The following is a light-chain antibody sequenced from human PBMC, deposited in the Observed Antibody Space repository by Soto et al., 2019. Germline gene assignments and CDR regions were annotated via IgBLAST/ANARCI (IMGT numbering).Light chain of an antibody. CDR1: QGISSY. CDR2: AAS. Sequence: DIQLTQSPSFLSASVGDRVTITCRASQGISSYLVWYQQKPGRAPKLLIYAASSLQSGVPSRFNDSGSGTEFRLTIRSLQPEYFATYYCQQLNSYPLTFGRGTRLEIK. V-gene: IGKV1-9*01. CDR3: QQLNSYPLT. J-gene: IGKJ5*01.